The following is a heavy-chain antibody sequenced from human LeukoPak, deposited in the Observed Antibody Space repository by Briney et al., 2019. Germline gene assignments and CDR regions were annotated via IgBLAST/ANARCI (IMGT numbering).Heavy chain of an antibody. CDR2: ISYDGSNK. J-gene: IGHJ6*03. CDR1: GFTFSSYA. Sequence: GGSLRLSCAASGFTFSSYAMHWVRQAPGKGLEWVAVISYDGSNKYYADSVKGRFTISRDNAKNSLYLQMNSLRAEDTAVYYCARDSGATLGIYYYYYMDVWGKGTTVTVSS. CDR3: ARDSGATLGIYYYYYMDV. D-gene: IGHD3-16*01. V-gene: IGHV3-30*04.